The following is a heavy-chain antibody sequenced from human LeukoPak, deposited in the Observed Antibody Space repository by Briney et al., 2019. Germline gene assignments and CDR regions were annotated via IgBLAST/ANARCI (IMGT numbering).Heavy chain of an antibody. V-gene: IGHV4-59*01. CDR2: IYYSGRT. CDR1: GGSIRSYY. J-gene: IGHJ1*01. Sequence: SETLSLTCTVSGGSIRSYYWSWIRQPPGKGLEWIGYIYYSGRTNHSPPLKSRVTISIDTSKNQFSLKLSSVTAADTAVYYCARGDFWSVDLIQHWGQGTLVTVSS. D-gene: IGHD3-3*01. CDR3: ARGDFWSVDLIQH.